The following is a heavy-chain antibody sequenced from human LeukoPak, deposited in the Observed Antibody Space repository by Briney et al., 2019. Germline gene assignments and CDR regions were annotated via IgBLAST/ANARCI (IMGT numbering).Heavy chain of an antibody. J-gene: IGHJ5*02. CDR2: ISSSGSTI. CDR1: GFTFSDYY. V-gene: IGHV3-11*04. CDR3: AKGDIVAPWGWFDP. D-gene: IGHD5-12*01. Sequence: GGSLRLSCAASGFTFSDYYMSWIRQAPGKGLEWVSYISSSGSTIYYADSVKGRFTISRDNAKNSLYLQMNSLRAEDTAVYYCAKGDIVAPWGWFDPWGQGTLVTVSS.